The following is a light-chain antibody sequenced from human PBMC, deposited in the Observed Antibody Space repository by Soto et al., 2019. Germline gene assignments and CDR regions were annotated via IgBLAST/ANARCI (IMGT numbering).Light chain of an antibody. CDR3: VLYMGSGIWV. Sequence: QAVVTQEPSFSVSPGRTVTLTCGLSSGSVSTSYYPSWYHQTPCQAPRTLIYSTNTRSSGVPDRFSGSILGNKAALTITGAQADDESDYYCVLYMGSGIWVFGGGTKVTVL. CDR1: SGSVSTSYY. CDR2: STN. J-gene: IGLJ3*02. V-gene: IGLV8-61*01.